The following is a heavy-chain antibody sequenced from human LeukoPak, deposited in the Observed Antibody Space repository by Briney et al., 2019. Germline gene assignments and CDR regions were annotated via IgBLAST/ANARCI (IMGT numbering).Heavy chain of an antibody. CDR1: GGSLNGYY. CDR3: ARHVYGEGMVV. V-gene: IGHV4-59*08. D-gene: IGHD4-17*01. J-gene: IGHJ6*04. CDR2: IHSSEGT. Sequence: SETLSLTCTVSGGSLNGYYWGWIRQPPGKGLECIGYIHSSEGTAHNASLKSRLTISLDTSKNQFSLTLSSVTAANTAVYYCARHVYGEGMVVWGKGTTVTVSS.